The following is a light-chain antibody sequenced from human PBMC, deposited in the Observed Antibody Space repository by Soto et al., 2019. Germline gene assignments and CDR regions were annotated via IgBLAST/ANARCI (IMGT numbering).Light chain of an antibody. V-gene: IGKV3-11*01. Sequence: ENVLTQSPATLSLSPGDRATLSCRASQSIGNFLAWYQQRPRQAPRLLIYDASNRAAGIPARFSASGSETDFTLTIDSLEPEDSAVYYCQQRNFWPLTFGPGTRVEIK. CDR1: QSIGNF. CDR3: QQRNFWPLT. J-gene: IGKJ3*01. CDR2: DAS.